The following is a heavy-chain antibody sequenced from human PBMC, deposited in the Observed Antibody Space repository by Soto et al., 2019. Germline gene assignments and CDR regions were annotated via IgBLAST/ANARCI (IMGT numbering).Heavy chain of an antibody. D-gene: IGHD2-8*01. Sequence: GESLKISCTGVGYSFTSYWIGWVRQMPGKGLEWMGIIYPGDSDTRYSPSFQGQVTISADKSITTAYLQWSSLTASDTAMYYCARGYCTPNICDPCFDPWGQGTLVTVSS. CDR1: GYSFTSYW. V-gene: IGHV5-51*01. CDR3: ARGYCTPNICDPCFDP. CDR2: IYPGDSDT. J-gene: IGHJ5*02.